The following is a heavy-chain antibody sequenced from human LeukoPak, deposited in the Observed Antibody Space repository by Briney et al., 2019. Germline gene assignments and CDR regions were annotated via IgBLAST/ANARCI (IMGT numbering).Heavy chain of an antibody. CDR3: ARDSRGSYSPLYYFDY. V-gene: IGHV3-7*01. CDR1: GFTFSSYW. J-gene: IGHJ4*02. D-gene: IGHD1-26*01. Sequence: PGGSLRLSCAASGFTFSSYWMSWVRQAPGKGLEWVANIKQDGSEKYYVDSVKGRFTISRDNAKNSLYLQMNRLRAEDTAVYYCARDSRGSYSPLYYFDYWGQGTLVTVSS. CDR2: IKQDGSEK.